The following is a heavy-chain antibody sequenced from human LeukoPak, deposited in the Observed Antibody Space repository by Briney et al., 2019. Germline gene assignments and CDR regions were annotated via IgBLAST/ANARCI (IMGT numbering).Heavy chain of an antibody. Sequence: GSLRLSCAASGFTFSSYGMTWVRQPPGKGLEWIGEIYHSGSTNYNPSLKSRVTMLLDKSKNQFSLKLSSVTAADTAVYYCARNGGNSDFDYWGQGTLVTVSS. D-gene: IGHD4-23*01. J-gene: IGHJ4*02. CDR2: IYHSGST. V-gene: IGHV4-4*02. CDR1: GFTFSSYGM. CDR3: ARNGGNSDFDY.